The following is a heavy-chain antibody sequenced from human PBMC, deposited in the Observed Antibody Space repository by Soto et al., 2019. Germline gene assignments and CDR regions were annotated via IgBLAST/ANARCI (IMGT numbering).Heavy chain of an antibody. CDR1: GRIFSNYA. J-gene: IGHJ4*02. CDR2: INVGRGNT. V-gene: IGHV1-3*01. CDR3: AGDEDDYKSNWGRFDY. Sequence: GASVKVSCKASGRIFSNYAIHWVRQAPGQRLEWMGWINVGRGNTKYSQRFQGNVTLTRDASASTAFMELSSLTSEDTAVYYCAGDEDDYKSNWGRFDYWGQGTPVTVSS. D-gene: IGHD3-10*01.